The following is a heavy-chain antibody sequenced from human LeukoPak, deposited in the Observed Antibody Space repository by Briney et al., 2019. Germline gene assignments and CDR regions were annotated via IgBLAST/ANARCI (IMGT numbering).Heavy chain of an antibody. CDR2: IRYDGSNK. CDR3: ARDSRIQLWLLATYYFDY. Sequence: GGSLRLSCAASGFTFSSYGMHWVRQAPGKGLEWVAFIRYDGSNKYYADSVKGRFTISRDNSKNTLYLQMNSLRAEDTAVYYCARDSRIQLWLLATYYFDYWGQGTLVTVSS. J-gene: IGHJ4*02. CDR1: GFTFSSYG. D-gene: IGHD5-18*01. V-gene: IGHV3-30*02.